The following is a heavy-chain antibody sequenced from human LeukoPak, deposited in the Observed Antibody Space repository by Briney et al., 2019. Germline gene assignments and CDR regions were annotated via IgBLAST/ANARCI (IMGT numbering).Heavy chain of an antibody. CDR1: GFTFSSYA. V-gene: IGHV3-30-3*01. D-gene: IGHD4-11*01. J-gene: IGHJ6*02. CDR3: AKVPYSNYYYYGMDV. CDR2: ISYDGSNK. Sequence: GRSLRLSCAASGFTFSSYAMHWVRQAPGKGLEWVAVISYDGSNKYYADSVKGRFTISRDNSKNTLYLQMNSLRAEDTAVYYCAKVPYSNYYYYGMDVWGQGTTVTVSS.